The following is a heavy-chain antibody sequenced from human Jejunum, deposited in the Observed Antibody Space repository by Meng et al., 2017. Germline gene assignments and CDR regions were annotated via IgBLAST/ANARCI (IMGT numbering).Heavy chain of an antibody. CDR1: GGSFSGYY. CDR2: INHSGST. Sequence: QVQVQQWGGGLLRPSETLSPTCTVYGGSFSGYYWSWIRQPPGKGLEWIGEINHSGSTSYNPSLKSRVTMSLDTSKNQFSLELSSVTAADTAVYYCARGSIADRLSDWGQGTLVTVSS. J-gene: IGHJ4*02. V-gene: IGHV4-34*01. D-gene: IGHD6-6*01. CDR3: ARGSIADRLSD.